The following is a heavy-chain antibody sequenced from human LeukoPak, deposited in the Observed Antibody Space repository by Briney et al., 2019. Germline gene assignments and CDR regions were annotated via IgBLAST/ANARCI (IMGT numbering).Heavy chain of an antibody. V-gene: IGHV3-23*01. D-gene: IGHD2-2*01. CDR3: AKDRTVVPLAYWYFDL. J-gene: IGHJ2*01. CDR2: IYGGGDST. Sequence: GGALRLSCAASGFTFSSHAMTWFRQGQGKGLEWVSSIYGGGDSTFYADSVKGRFTIFRDNSKYTLDLQMNSLRVEDSGMYYCAKDRTVVPLAYWYFDLWGRGTLVTVSS. CDR1: GFTFSSHA.